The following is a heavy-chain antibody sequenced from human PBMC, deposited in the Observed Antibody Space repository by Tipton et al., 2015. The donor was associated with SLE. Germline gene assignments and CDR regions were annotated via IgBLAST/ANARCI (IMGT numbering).Heavy chain of an antibody. CDR2: INHSGST. CDR3: ARPLYYYYYMDV. V-gene: IGHV4-34*01. Sequence: LSLTCAVYGGSFSGYYWSWIRQPPGKGLEWIGEINHSGSTNYNPSLKSRVPISVDTSKNQFSLKLRSVTAADTAVYYCARPLYYYYYMDVWGKGTTVTVSS. CDR1: GGSFSGYY. J-gene: IGHJ6*03.